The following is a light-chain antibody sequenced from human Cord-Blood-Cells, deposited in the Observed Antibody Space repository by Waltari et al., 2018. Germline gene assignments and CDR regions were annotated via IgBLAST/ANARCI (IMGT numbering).Light chain of an antibody. CDR2: GAS. CDR3: QQYGSTPPYT. Sequence: IVLTPSPGTLSLSPGERATLPCRASQSVSSSYFAWYQQKPGQAPRLLIYGASSRATGIPDRFSGSGSATAFTITISRLEPEDFAVYYCQQYGSTPPYTFGQGTKLEIK. J-gene: IGKJ2*01. CDR1: QSVSSSY. V-gene: IGKV3-20*01.